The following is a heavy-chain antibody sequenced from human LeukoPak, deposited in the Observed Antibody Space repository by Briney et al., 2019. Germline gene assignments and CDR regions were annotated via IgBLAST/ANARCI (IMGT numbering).Heavy chain of an antibody. CDR1: GGSISSGSYY. D-gene: IGHD3-10*01. CDR3: ARVIGAWFGELRNYYMDV. Sequence: SETLSLTCTVSGGSISSGSYYWSWIRQPAGKGLEWIGRIYTSGSTNYNPSLKSRVTISVDTSKNQFSLKLSSVTAADTAVYYCARVIGAWFGELRNYYMDVWGKGSTVTLSS. J-gene: IGHJ6*03. V-gene: IGHV4-61*02. CDR2: IYTSGST.